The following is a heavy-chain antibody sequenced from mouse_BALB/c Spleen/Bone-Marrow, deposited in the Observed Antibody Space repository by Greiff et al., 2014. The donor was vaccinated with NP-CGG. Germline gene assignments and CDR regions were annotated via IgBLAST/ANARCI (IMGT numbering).Heavy chain of an antibody. CDR2: INPGSSTI. CDR1: GFDFSRYW. CDR3: ARRNYGSSWAMDY. Sequence: EVQVVESGGGLVQPGGSLNLSCAASGFDFSRYWMSWTRQAPGKGQEWIGEINPGSSTISYTPSLKDKFIISRDNAKNTLYLQMNKVRSEDTALYYCARRNYGSSWAMDYWGQGTSVTVSS. V-gene: IGHV4-2*02. D-gene: IGHD1-1*01. J-gene: IGHJ4*01.